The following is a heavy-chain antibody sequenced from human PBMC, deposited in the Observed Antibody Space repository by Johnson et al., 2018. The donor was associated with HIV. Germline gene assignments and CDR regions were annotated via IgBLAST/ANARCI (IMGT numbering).Heavy chain of an antibody. J-gene: IGHJ3*02. V-gene: IGHV3-30-3*01. CDR1: GFTFSSYA. CDR3: ARDYETI. Sequence: VQLVESGGGVVQPGRSLRLSCAASGFTFSSYAMHWVRQAPGKGLEWVAVISYDGSNKYYADSVKGRFTISRDNSKNTLYLQMNSLRAEDTAVYYCARDYETIWGQGTMVTVSS. CDR2: ISYDGSNK. D-gene: IGHD3-16*01.